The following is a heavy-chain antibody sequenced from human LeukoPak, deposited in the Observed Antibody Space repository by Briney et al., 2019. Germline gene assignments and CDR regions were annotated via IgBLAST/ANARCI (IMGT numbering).Heavy chain of an antibody. D-gene: IGHD5-24*01. J-gene: IGHJ5*02. CDR2: MYYSGST. CDR3: ARQGRDGYNLPDH. V-gene: IGHV4-39*01. Sequence: KTSETLSLTCTVSGGSISSSSYYWGWIRQPPGKGLEWIGSMYYSGSTYYNPSLKSRVTISVDTSKNQFSLKLSSVTAADTAVYYCARQGRDGYNLPDHWGQGTLVTVSS. CDR1: GGSISSSSYY.